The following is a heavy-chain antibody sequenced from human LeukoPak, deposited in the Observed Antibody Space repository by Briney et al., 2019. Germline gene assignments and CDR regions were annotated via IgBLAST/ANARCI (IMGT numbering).Heavy chain of an antibody. J-gene: IGHJ4*02. CDR2: IKQDGSEK. D-gene: IGHD5-12*01. CDR3: ARWGHGYSRYDEALDFDY. Sequence: PGGSLRLSCAASGFTFSSYWMSWVRQAPGKGLEWVANIKQDGSEKYYVDSVKGRFTISRDNAKNSLYLQMNSLRAEDTAVYYCARWGHGYSRYDEALDFDYWGRGTLVTVSS. V-gene: IGHV3-7*01. CDR1: GFTFSSYW.